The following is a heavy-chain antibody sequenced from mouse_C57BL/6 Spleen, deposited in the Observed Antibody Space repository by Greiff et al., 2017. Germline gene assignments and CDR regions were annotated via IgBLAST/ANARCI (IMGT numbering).Heavy chain of an antibody. CDR3: ARVGYYGNYMYAMDY. D-gene: IGHD2-1*01. CDR1: GYTFTDYY. CDR2: INPNNGGT. Sequence: EVQLQQSGPELVKPGASVKISCKASGYTFTDYYMNWVKQSHGKSLEWIGDINPNNGGTSYNQKFKGKATLTVDKSSSTAYMELRSLTSEDSAVYYCARVGYYGNYMYAMDYWGQGTSVTVSS. J-gene: IGHJ4*01. V-gene: IGHV1-26*01.